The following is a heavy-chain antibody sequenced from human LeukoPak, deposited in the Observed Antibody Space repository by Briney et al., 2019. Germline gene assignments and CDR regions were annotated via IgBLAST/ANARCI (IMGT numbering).Heavy chain of an antibody. CDR2: IYYSGST. Sequence: SETLSLACTVSGGSINSYYWSWIRQPPGKGLEWIGYIYYSGSTNYNPSLKSRVTISVDTSNNKFSLKLTSLTAADTAVYSCVRHLSAGRPAFDIWGQGTMVTVSS. V-gene: IGHV4-59*08. CDR3: VRHLSAGRPAFDI. CDR1: GGSINSYY. D-gene: IGHD2-15*01. J-gene: IGHJ3*02.